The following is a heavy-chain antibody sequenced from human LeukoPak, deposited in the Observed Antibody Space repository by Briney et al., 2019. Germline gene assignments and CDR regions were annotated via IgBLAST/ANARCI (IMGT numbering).Heavy chain of an antibody. CDR3: AKCGNSGCHLIDY. V-gene: IGHV3-53*01. Sequence: GGSLRLSCAASGFTVSSNYMSWVRQAPGKGLEWVSIIYNGDDTYYADSVKGRFTISRDNSKSTLYLQMDSLRAEDTAVYYCAKCGNSGCHLIDYWGQGTLVTVSS. CDR2: IYNGDDT. CDR1: GFTVSSNY. D-gene: IGHD5-12*01. J-gene: IGHJ4*02.